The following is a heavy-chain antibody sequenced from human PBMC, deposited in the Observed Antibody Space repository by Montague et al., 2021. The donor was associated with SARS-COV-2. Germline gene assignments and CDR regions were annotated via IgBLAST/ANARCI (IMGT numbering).Heavy chain of an antibody. J-gene: IGHJ4*02. D-gene: IGHD6-19*01. Sequence: SLRLSCAASGFSFRSYSMNWVRQAPGKGLAWVSYISRSGDIIYQADSVEGRFTISRDHAKNSLYLQMNSLRDEDTAVYYCVREGLAGTWYYFDYWGQGTLVTVSS. CDR1: GFSFRSYS. V-gene: IGHV3-48*02. CDR2: ISRSGDII. CDR3: VREGLAGTWYYFDY.